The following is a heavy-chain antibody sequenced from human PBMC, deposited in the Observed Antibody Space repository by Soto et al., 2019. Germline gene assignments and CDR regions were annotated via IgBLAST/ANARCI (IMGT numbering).Heavy chain of an antibody. CDR3: VRAIGQYCMDV. CDR1: GVIFSNCW. J-gene: IGHJ6*02. Sequence: GGSLRLSCAASGVIFSNCWMNWVRQAPGMGLVWVSHINSDGSSTTYADSVKGRFTISRDNAKSTLYLQMNSLRADDTAVYYCVRAIGQYCMDVWGRGTTVTVSS. D-gene: IGHD3-22*01. V-gene: IGHV3-74*01. CDR2: INSDGSST.